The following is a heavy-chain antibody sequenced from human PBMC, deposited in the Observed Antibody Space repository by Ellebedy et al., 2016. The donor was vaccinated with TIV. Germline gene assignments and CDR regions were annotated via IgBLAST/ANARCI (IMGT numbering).Heavy chain of an antibody. CDR3: AKDRGRRCSSTSCYDY. Sequence: GESLKISXAASGFTFSSYAMSWVRQAPGKGLEWVSAISGSGGSTYYADSVKGRFTISRDNSKNTLYLQMNSLRAEDTAVYYCAKDRGRRCSSTSCYDYWGQGTLVTVSS. CDR1: GFTFSSYA. J-gene: IGHJ4*02. V-gene: IGHV3-23*01. D-gene: IGHD2-2*01. CDR2: ISGSGGST.